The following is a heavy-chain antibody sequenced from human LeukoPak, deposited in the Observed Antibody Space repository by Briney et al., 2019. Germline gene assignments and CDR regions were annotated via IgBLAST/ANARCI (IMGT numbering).Heavy chain of an antibody. CDR2: ISAYNGNT. Sequence: ASVKVSCKASGYTFTSYGISWVRQAPGQGLERMGWISAYNGNTNYAQKLQGRVTMTTDTSTSTAYMELRSLRSDDTAVYYCARDSDNVVPFDYWGQGTLVTVSS. CDR3: ARDSDNVVPFDY. V-gene: IGHV1-18*01. D-gene: IGHD6-6*01. J-gene: IGHJ4*02. CDR1: GYTFTSYG.